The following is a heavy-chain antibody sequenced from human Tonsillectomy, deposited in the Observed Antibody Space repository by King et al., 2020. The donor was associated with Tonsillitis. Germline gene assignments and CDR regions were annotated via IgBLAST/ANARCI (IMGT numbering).Heavy chain of an antibody. CDR1: GGSISSYY. CDR3: ARDRSQPCITGTTFFDY. Sequence: QLQESGPGLVKPSETLSLTCTVSGGSISSYYWSWIRQPPGKGLEWIGYIYYSGSTNYNPSLKSRVTISVDTSKNQFSLKLSSVTAADTAVYYCARDRSQPCITGTTFFDYWGQGTLVTVSS. CDR2: IYYSGST. D-gene: IGHD1-20*01. V-gene: IGHV4-59*01. J-gene: IGHJ4*02.